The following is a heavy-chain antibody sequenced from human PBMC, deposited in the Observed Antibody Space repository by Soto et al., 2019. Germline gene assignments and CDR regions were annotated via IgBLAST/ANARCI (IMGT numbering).Heavy chain of an antibody. CDR2: INAGNGNT. V-gene: IGHV1-3*01. CDR1: GYTFTSYA. D-gene: IGHD2-8*01. CDR3: AGNTVNVAPYCTNGVCYPYYYYGMDV. J-gene: IGHJ6*02. Sequence: GASVKVSCKASGYTFTSYAMHWVRQAPGQRLEWMGWINAGNGNTKYSQKFQGRVTITRDTSASTAYMELSSLRSEDTAVYYCAGNTVNVAPYCTNGVCYPYYYYGMDVWGQGTTVTVSS.